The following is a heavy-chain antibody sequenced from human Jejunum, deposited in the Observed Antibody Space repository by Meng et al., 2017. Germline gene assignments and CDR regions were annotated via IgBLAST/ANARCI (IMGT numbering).Heavy chain of an antibody. Sequence: QVHIQQWGAGLFGPSETLSLTCAVYGASFSGYKWNWIRQPPGKGLEWIGEINHSGSTTYNPSLKSRVTMSVDTSKNQFSLKVDSVSAADTAVYYCARRLPYFDTGFYDFWGQGTLVTVSS. CDR1: GASFSGYK. V-gene: IGHV4-34*01. CDR3: ARRLPYFDTGFYDF. CDR2: INHSGST. D-gene: IGHD3-9*01. J-gene: IGHJ4*02.